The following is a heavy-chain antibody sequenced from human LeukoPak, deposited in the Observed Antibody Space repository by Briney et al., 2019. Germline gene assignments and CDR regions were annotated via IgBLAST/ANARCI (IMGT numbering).Heavy chain of an antibody. CDR1: GGSISSGGYY. CDR3: ARGGRAAAGSLYYYYGMDV. D-gene: IGHD6-13*01. CDR2: TYNSGST. Sequence: SETLSLTCTVSGGSISSGGYYWSWLRQHPGKGLEWIGYTYNSGSTYYNPSLKSRVTISVDTSKNQFSLKLSSVTAADTAVYYCARGGRAAAGSLYYYYGMDVWGQGTTVTVSS. J-gene: IGHJ6*02. V-gene: IGHV4-31*03.